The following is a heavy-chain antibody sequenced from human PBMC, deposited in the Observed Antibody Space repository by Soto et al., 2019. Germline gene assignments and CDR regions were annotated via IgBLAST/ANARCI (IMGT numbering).Heavy chain of an antibody. CDR3: ASLPRAARYNDYYYMDV. J-gene: IGHJ6*03. D-gene: IGHD6-6*01. CDR1: GGSISSYY. V-gene: IGHV4-59*08. CDR2: IYYSGST. Sequence: SETLSLTCTVSGGSISSYYWSWIRQPPGKGLEWIGYIYYSGSTNYNPSLKSRVTISVDTSKNQFSLKLSSVTAADTAVYYCASLPRAARYNDYYYMDVWGKGTTVTVSS.